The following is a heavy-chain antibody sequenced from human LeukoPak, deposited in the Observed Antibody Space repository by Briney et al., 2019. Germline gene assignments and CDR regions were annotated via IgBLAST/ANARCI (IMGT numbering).Heavy chain of an antibody. J-gene: IGHJ4*02. CDR2: INHSGST. V-gene: IGHV4-34*01. CDR3: ARSPTKSPSSSWLDY. CDR1: GGSFSGYY. D-gene: IGHD6-13*01. Sequence: SETLSLTCAVYGGSFSGYYWSWIRQPPGKGLEWIGEINHSGSTNYNPSLKSRVTISVDTSKNQFFLKLSSVTAADTAVYYCARSPTKSPSSSWLDYWGQGTLVTVSS.